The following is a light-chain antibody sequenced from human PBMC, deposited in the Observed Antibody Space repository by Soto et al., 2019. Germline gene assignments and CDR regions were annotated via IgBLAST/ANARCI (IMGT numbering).Light chain of an antibody. J-gene: IGLJ1*01. CDR2: GNS. CDR1: SSNIGAGYD. CDR3: QSYDSSLSGYV. V-gene: IGLV1-40*01. Sequence: QSVLTQPPSVSGAPGQRVTISCTGSSSNIGAGYDVHWYQQFPGTAPKLLIYGNSNRPSGVPDRFSGSKSGTSASLAITGLQAEDEADYSCQSYDSSLSGYVFGTGTKVTVL.